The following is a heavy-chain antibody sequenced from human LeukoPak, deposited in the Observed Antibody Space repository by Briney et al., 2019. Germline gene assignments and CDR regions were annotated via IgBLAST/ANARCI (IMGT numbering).Heavy chain of an antibody. CDR3: ARGWGYCSSTSCYYYYYYMDV. Sequence: GGSLRLSCAASGFTFSDYYMSWVRQAPGKGLEWVANIRQDGSEKYYVDSVKGRFTISRDNAKNSLYLQMNSLRAEDTAVYYCARGWGYCSSTSCYYYYYYMDVWGKGTTATVSS. V-gene: IGHV3-7*01. J-gene: IGHJ6*03. CDR1: GFTFSDYY. D-gene: IGHD2-2*01. CDR2: IRQDGSEK.